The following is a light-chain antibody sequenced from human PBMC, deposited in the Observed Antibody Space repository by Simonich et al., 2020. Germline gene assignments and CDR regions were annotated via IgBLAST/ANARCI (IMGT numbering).Light chain of an antibody. CDR2: GAS. CDR1: QSVSSSY. CDR3: QQYGSSWT. J-gene: IGKJ1*01. V-gene: IGKV3-20*01. Sequence: EIVLTQSPGTLSLSPGERATLSCRASQSVSSSYLAWYQQKPGQAPRLLIYGASSRSTGIPDRFSGSGSGTDFTLTISRLGPEDFAVYYGQQYGSSWTFGQGTKVEIK.